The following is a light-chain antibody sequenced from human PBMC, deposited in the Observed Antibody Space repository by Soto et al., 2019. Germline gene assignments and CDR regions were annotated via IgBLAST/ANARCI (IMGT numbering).Light chain of an antibody. CDR3: SSYTSSSTVV. V-gene: IGLV2-14*01. CDR2: EVS. CDR1: SSDVGGYNY. J-gene: IGLJ2*01. Sequence: QSALTQPASVSGSPGQSITISCTGTSSDVGGYNYVSWYQQHPGKAPKLMIYEVSNRPSGVSNLFSGSKSGNTASLTISGLQAEDAADYYCSSYTSSSTVVFGGGTKLTVL.